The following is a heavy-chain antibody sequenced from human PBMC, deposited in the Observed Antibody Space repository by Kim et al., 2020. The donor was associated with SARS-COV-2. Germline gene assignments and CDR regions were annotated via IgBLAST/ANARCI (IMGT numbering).Heavy chain of an antibody. CDR2: INSNGSST. J-gene: IGHJ5*02. CDR1: GFTVGSYC. CDR3: AKAGYTSSADP. Sequence: GGSLRLSCAASGFTVGSYCMHWVRQAPGKGPVWVSRINSNGSSTNYAASGEGRSITSGDNANNTLYLQKNRLTAEDTAVYYCAKAGYTSSADP. D-gene: IGHD6-6*01. V-gene: IGHV3-74*01.